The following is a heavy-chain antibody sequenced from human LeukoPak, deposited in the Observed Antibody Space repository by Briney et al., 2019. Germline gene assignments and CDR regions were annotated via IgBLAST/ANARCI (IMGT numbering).Heavy chain of an antibody. CDR1: GYTFTSYG. CDR2: ISAYNGST. CDR3: ARDLGYSSSWGFDY. J-gene: IGHJ4*02. V-gene: IGHV1-18*01. D-gene: IGHD6-13*01. Sequence: ASVKVSCKASGYTFTSYGISWVRQAPGQGLEWMGWISAYNGSTNYAQKLQGRVTMTTDTSTSTAYMELRSLRSDDTAVYYCARDLGYSSSWGFDYWGRGTLVTVSS.